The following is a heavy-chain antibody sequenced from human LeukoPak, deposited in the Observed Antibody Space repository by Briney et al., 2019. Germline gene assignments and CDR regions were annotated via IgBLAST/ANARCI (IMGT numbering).Heavy chain of an antibody. Sequence: PGGSLRLSCAASGFTFSSYSMNWVRQAPGKGLEWVSSISSSSSYIYYADSVKGRFTISRDNAKNSLYLQMNSLRAEDTAVYYCARDPIQLWLRAGTYYFDYWGQGTLVTVSS. V-gene: IGHV3-21*01. CDR2: ISSSSSYI. J-gene: IGHJ4*02. CDR1: GFTFSSYS. D-gene: IGHD5-18*01. CDR3: ARDPIQLWLRAGTYYFDY.